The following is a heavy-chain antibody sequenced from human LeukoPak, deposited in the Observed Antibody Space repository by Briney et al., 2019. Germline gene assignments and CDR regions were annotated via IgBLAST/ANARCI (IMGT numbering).Heavy chain of an antibody. V-gene: IGHV1-69*06. CDR2: IIPIFGTA. CDR3: ATGGSGRLYAEYFQH. Sequence: GASVKVSCKASGGTFSSYAISWVRQAPGQGLEWMGGIIPIFGTANYAQKFQGRVTITADKSTSTAYMELSSLRSEDTAVHYCATGGSGRLYAEYFQHWGQGTLVTVSS. D-gene: IGHD3-10*01. CDR1: GGTFSSYA. J-gene: IGHJ1*01.